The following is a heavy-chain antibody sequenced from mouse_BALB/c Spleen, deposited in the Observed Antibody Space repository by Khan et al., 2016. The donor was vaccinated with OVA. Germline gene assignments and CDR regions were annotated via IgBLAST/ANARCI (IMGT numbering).Heavy chain of an antibody. Sequence: QVQLKQSGAELMKPGASVKISCKATGYTFSSYWIEWVKQRPGHGLEWIGNFLPGIDSTNYNERFKGKATFTADTSSNTAYMQLSSLTSEDSAVYYCARRRYDYIDYWGQGTTLTVSS. D-gene: IGHD2-3*01. CDR3: ARRRYDYIDY. CDR1: GYTFSSYW. CDR2: FLPGIDST. V-gene: IGHV1-9*01. J-gene: IGHJ2*01.